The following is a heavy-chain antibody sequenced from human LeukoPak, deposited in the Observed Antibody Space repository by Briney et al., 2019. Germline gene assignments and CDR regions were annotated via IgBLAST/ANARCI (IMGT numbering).Heavy chain of an antibody. D-gene: IGHD6-19*01. CDR1: GFTFSSYG. J-gene: IGHJ5*02. CDR2: IWYDGSNK. Sequence: PGGSLRLSCAASGFTFSSYGMHWVRQAPGKGLEWVAVIWYDGSNKYYADSVKGRFTISRDNSKNTLYLQMNSLRAEDTAVYYCARLGEQWLQAGWFDPWGQGTLVTVSS. CDR3: ARLGEQWLQAGWFDP. V-gene: IGHV3-33*01.